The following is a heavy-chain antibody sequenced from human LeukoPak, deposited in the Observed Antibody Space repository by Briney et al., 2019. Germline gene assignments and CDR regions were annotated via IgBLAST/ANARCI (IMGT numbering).Heavy chain of an antibody. V-gene: IGHV3-33*01. Sequence: PGGSLRLSCATSGFAFSGYGMHWVRQAPGKGLDWVAVISYDGTKKYYTDSVKGRFTISRDDSKNTLYLQMNSLRAEDTAVYYCAREEGVPATGRMFYWGQGTLVTVSS. CDR2: ISYDGTKK. CDR1: GFAFSGYG. D-gene: IGHD4/OR15-4a*01. J-gene: IGHJ4*02. CDR3: AREEGVPATGRMFY.